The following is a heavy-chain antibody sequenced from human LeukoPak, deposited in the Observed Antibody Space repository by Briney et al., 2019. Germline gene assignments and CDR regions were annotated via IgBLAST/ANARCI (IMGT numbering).Heavy chain of an antibody. D-gene: IGHD3-10*01. CDR2: ITGSGGST. CDR1: GFTFDNFA. J-gene: IGHJ4*02. V-gene: IGHV3-23*01. CDR3: ARELFDFDY. Sequence: GGSLRLSCAPSGFTFDNFAMTWVRQAPGKGLEWVSEITGSGGSTYYADSVKGRFTISRGNSKNTLYLQMNSLGAEDTAIYYCARELFDFDYWGQGTLVTVSS.